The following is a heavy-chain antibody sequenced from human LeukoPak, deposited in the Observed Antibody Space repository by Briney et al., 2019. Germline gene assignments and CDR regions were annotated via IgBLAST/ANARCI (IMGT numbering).Heavy chain of an antibody. CDR2: ISHSGST. CDR3: ARCGLGGDCYSPDY. J-gene: IGHJ4*02. V-gene: IGHV4-34*01. CDR1: SGSFRGYY. D-gene: IGHD2-21*02. Sequence: PSETLSLTCTVYSGSFRGYYWSWIHQPPGKGLEWIGEISHSGSTNYNPSLKSRLTISMDMSKNQFSLELSSVTAADTAIYYCARCGLGGDCYSPDYWGQGTLVTVSS.